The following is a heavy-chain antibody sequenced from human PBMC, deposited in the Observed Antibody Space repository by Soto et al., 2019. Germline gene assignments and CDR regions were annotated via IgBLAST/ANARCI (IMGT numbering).Heavy chain of an antibody. CDR1: GGTFSSYP. J-gene: IGHJ6*03. CDR3: ARDPNYYYYIDV. V-gene: IGHV1-69*04. CDR2: IIPILGIA. Sequence: QVQLVQSGAEVKKPGSSVKVSCKASGGTFSSYPISWVRQAPGQGLEWMGRIIPILGIANYAQKFQGRVTITADKSTSTAYMELSSLRSEDTAVYYCARDPNYYYYIDVWGKGTTVTVSS.